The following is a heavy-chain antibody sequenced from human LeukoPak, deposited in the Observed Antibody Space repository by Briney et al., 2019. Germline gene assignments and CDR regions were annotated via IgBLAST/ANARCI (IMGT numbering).Heavy chain of an antibody. D-gene: IGHD3-22*01. J-gene: IGHJ2*01. CDR1: GFTFSSYA. CDR2: ISYDGSNK. CDR3: AKDTYDSSGAHWYFDL. V-gene: IGHV3-30-3*01. Sequence: GGSLRLSCAASGFTFSSYAMHWVRQAPGKGLEWVAVISYDGSNKYYADSVKGRFTISRDNSKNALYLQMNTLRAEDTAVYYCAKDTYDSSGAHWYFDLWGRGTLLTVSS.